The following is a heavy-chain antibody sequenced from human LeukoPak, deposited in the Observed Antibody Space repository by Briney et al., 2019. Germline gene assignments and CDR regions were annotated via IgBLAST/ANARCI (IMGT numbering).Heavy chain of an antibody. CDR3: AREHCSGGSCYSIYYYYYMDV. J-gene: IGHJ6*03. CDR2: IYYSGST. CDR1: GGSISSSSYY. V-gene: IGHV4-39*07. D-gene: IGHD2-15*01. Sequence: SETLSLTCTVSGGSISSSSYYWGWIRQPPGKGLEWIGSIYYSGSTYYNPSLKSRFTISVDTSKNQFSLKLSSLTAADTAVYYCAREHCSGGSCYSIYYYYYMDVWGKGTSVTITS.